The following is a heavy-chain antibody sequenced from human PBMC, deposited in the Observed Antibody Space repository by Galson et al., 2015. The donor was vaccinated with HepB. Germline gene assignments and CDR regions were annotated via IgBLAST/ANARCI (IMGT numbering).Heavy chain of an antibody. CDR3: ARDLGSGGYPWDYHYGLDV. D-gene: IGHD1-26*01. CDR2: IDYSGSA. J-gene: IGHJ6*02. Sequence: SETLSLTCSISGGSISTYYWSWIRQPPGKGLEWIGHIDYSGSANYNPPLNSRVTISLDTSKKQFSLKVRSLTAADTAMYFCARDLGSGGYPWDYHYGLDVWGQGTTVTVAS. V-gene: IGHV4-59*12. CDR1: GGSISTYY.